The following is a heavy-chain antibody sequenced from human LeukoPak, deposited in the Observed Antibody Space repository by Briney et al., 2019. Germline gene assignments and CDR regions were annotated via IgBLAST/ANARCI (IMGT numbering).Heavy chain of an antibody. Sequence: SGGSLRLSCAASGLSVTTNYMTWVRQAPGKGLELVSHINPAGSTAFYADSVKGRFTISRDNAKNTVYLQMSSLGAEDTAVYYCGRGMIGAYGSDYWGQGTLVTVSS. CDR3: GRGMIGAYGSDY. V-gene: IGHV3-74*01. D-gene: IGHD3-10*01. CDR2: INPAGSTA. J-gene: IGHJ4*02. CDR1: GLSVTTNY.